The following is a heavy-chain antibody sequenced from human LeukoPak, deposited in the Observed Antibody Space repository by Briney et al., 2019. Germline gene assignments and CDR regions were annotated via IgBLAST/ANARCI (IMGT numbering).Heavy chain of an antibody. D-gene: IGHD5-18*01. Sequence: ASVKVSCKASGYTFSDYYMHWVRQAPGQGLEWMGWINPNSGGTNYAQKFQGRVTMTRDTSISTAYMELRSLRSDDTAVYYCAGDLYSYVFERPWFDPWGQGTLVTVSS. CDR2: INPNSGGT. J-gene: IGHJ5*02. V-gene: IGHV1-2*02. CDR1: GYTFSDYY. CDR3: AGDLYSYVFERPWFDP.